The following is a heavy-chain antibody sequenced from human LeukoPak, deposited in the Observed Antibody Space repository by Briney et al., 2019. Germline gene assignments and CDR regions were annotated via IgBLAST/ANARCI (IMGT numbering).Heavy chain of an antibody. CDR3: AREGGIALRAFDI. CDR1: GYTFTSYY. V-gene: IGHV1-46*01. D-gene: IGHD4-17*01. J-gene: IGHJ3*02. CDR2: INPSGGST. Sequence: APVKVSCKASGYTFTSYYMHWVRQAPGQGLEWMGIINPSGGSTSYAQKFQGRVTMTRDMSTSTVYMELSSLRSEDTAVYYCAREGGIALRAFDIWGQGTMVTVSS.